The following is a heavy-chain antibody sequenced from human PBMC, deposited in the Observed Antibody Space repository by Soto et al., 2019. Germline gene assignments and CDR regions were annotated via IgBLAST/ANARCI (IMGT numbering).Heavy chain of an antibody. J-gene: IGHJ3*02. CDR2: IYYRGST. D-gene: IGHD3-10*01. CDR3: ARPQVLLLFGEPSHAFDI. CDR1: GRSFSGYY. V-gene: IGHV4-39*01. Sequence: SETLSLTCAVYGRSFSGYYWGWIRQPPGKGLEWIGSIYYRGSTYYNPSLKSRVTISVDTSKNQFSLKLSSVTAPDTAVYYCARPQVLLLFGEPSHAFDIWGQGTMVTVSS.